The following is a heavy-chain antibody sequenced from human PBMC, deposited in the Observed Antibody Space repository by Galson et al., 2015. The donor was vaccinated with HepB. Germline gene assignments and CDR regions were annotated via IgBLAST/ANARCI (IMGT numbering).Heavy chain of an antibody. Sequence: SLRLSCAASGFTFSSYSMNWVRQAPGKGLEWVSYISSSSSTIYYADSVKGRFTISRDNAKNSLYLQMNSLRDEDTAEYYCARGTSGDFFEYYYYYYYMDVWGKGTTVTVSS. J-gene: IGHJ6*03. CDR2: ISSSSSTI. CDR1: GFTFSSYS. CDR3: ARGTSGDFFEYYYYYYYMDV. V-gene: IGHV3-48*02. D-gene: IGHD3/OR15-3a*01.